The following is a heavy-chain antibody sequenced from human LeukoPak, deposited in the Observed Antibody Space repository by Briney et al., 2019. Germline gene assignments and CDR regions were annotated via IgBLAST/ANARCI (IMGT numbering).Heavy chain of an antibody. J-gene: IGHJ3*02. CDR2: IYYSGST. Sequence: SETLSLTCTVSGGSISSYYWSWIRQPPGKGLEWIGYIYYSGSTNYNPSLKSRVTISVDTSKNQFSLKLSSVTAADTAVYYCARVYFGTSMIWGVYDIWGRGTMITVSS. CDR3: ARVYFGTSMIWGVYDI. V-gene: IGHV4-59*08. CDR1: GGSISSYY. D-gene: IGHD1-7*01.